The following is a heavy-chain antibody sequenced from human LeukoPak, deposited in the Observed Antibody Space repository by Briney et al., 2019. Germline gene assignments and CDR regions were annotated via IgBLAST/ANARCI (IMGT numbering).Heavy chain of an antibody. V-gene: IGHV4-39*07. CDR1: GGSISSSSYY. CDR2: IYYSGST. Sequence: SETLSLTCTVSGGSISSSSYYWGWIRQPPGKGLEWIGSIYYSGSTYYNPSLKSRVTISVDTSKNQFSLKPSSVTAADTAVYYCARDPRWGRGWEFDYWGQGTLVTVSS. J-gene: IGHJ4*02. D-gene: IGHD4-23*01. CDR3: ARDPRWGRGWEFDY.